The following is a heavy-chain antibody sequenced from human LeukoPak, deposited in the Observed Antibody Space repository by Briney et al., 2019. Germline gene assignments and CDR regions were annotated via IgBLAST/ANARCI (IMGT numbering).Heavy chain of an antibody. CDR3: AKHTYYYESRDTSALFDC. D-gene: IGHD3-22*01. V-gene: IGHV3-23*01. CDR1: GFPFSSDD. Sequence: PGGSLRLSCSASGFPFSSDDMSWVRQAPGKGLVGVKGISGSGGSTYYADSVKGRFTISRENAQNTLYLRTNSLIAAGASVYSCAKHTYYYESRDTSALFDCWGQGAMVTVS. J-gene: IGHJ4*02. CDR2: ISGSGGST.